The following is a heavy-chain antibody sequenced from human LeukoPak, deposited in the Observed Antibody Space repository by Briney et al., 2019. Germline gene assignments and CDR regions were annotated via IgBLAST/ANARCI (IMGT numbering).Heavy chain of an antibody. J-gene: IGHJ3*02. CDR3: ARRKNSAWSTDAFDI. CDR2: IYYSGST. Sequence: PSETLSLTCTVSGGSINSYYWSWIRQPPGKGLEWVGYIYYSGSTSYNPSLKSRVTISVDTSKNQFSLKLNSVTAADTAVYYCARRKNSAWSTDAFDIWGQGTMVTVSP. D-gene: IGHD6-19*01. V-gene: IGHV4-59*08. CDR1: GGSINSYY.